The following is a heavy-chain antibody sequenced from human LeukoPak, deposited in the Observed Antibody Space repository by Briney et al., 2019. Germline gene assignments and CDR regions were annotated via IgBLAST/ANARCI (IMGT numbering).Heavy chain of an antibody. Sequence: SQTLSLTCTVSGGSISSGDYYWSWLRQPPGTGLEWLGYIYYSGSTYYNPSLKSRVTISVDTSKNQFSLKLSSVTAADTAVYYCARHRATSSWDFDYWGQGTLVTVSS. CDR3: ARHRATSSWDFDY. D-gene: IGHD6-13*01. CDR2: IYYSGST. CDR1: GGSISSGDYY. J-gene: IGHJ4*02. V-gene: IGHV4-30-4*08.